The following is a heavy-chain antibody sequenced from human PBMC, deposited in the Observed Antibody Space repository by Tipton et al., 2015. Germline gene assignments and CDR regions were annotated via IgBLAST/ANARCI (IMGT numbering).Heavy chain of an antibody. CDR2: ISGGSTTK. V-gene: IGHV3-21*01. D-gene: IGHD3-3*01. J-gene: IGHJ4*02. CDR1: GFSVRSTY. CDR3: ARDHPAYYDFWSGYHY. Sequence: SLRLSCAGSGFSVRSTYMSWVRQAPGKGLEWVSSISGGSTTKFYTDSLKGRFSISRDNAKNSLYLQMNSLRDEDTAMYYCARDHPAYYDFWSGYHYWGQGTLVTVSS.